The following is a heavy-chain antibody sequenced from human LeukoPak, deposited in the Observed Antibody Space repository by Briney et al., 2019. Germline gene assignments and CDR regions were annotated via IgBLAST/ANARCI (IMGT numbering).Heavy chain of an antibody. Sequence: GASVTVSCKASGYTFTSYAMNWVRQAPGQGLEWMGWINTNTGNPTYAQGFTGRFVFSLDTSVSTAYLQISSLKAEDTAVYYCARGGKDTAMVTVTHYWGQGTLVTVSS. CDR2: INTNTGNP. CDR3: ARGGKDTAMVTVTHY. J-gene: IGHJ4*02. CDR1: GYTFTSYA. V-gene: IGHV7-4-1*02. D-gene: IGHD5-18*01.